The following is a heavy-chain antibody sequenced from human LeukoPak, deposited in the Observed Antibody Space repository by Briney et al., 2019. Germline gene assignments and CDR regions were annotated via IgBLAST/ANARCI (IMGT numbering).Heavy chain of an antibody. V-gene: IGHV5-51*01. D-gene: IGHD3-22*01. J-gene: IGHJ4*02. Sequence: GESLKISRKGSGYSFTSYWIGWVRQMPGKGLEWMGIIYPGDSDTRYSPSFQGQVTISADKSISTAYLQWSSLKASDTAMYYCARQFTGDSSGYYSAGYWGQGTLVTVSS. CDR1: GYSFTSYW. CDR3: ARQFTGDSSGYYSAGY. CDR2: IYPGDSDT.